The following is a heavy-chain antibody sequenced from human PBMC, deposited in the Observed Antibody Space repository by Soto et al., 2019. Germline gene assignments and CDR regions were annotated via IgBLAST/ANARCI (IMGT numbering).Heavy chain of an antibody. J-gene: IGHJ4*02. D-gene: IGHD6-13*01. CDR3: ARADMGGSSWPFDY. Sequence: SETLSLTCAVSGGSISSSNWWSWVRQPPGKGLEWIGEIYHSGSTNYNPSLKSRVTISVDKSKNQFSLKLRSVTAADTAVYYCARADMGGSSWPFDYWGQGNLVTVSS. V-gene: IGHV4-4*02. CDR2: IYHSGST. CDR1: GGSISSSNW.